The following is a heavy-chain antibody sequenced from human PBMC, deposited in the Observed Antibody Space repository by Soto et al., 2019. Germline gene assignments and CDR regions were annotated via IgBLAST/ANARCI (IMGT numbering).Heavy chain of an antibody. V-gene: IGHV4-39*01. D-gene: IGHD2-15*01. CDR3: ARLFFFFQAEDGIRDTVPVSAFLLNRSSDL. CDR2: IYYSGST. J-gene: IGHJ2*01. Sequence: PPGKGLEWIGSIYYSGSTYYNPSLKSRVTISVDTSKNQFSLKLSSVTAADTAVYYCARLFFFFQAEDGIRDTVPVSAFLLNRSSDL.